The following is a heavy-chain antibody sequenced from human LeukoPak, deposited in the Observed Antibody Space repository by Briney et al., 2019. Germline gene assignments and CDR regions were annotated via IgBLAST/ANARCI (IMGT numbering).Heavy chain of an antibody. J-gene: IGHJ3*02. CDR3: AREYRQWLADDAFDI. V-gene: IGHV3-33*01. CDR1: GFTFSSYG. Sequence: PGRSLRLSCAASGFTFSSYGVHWVRQAPGKGLEWVAVIWYDGSNKYYADSVKGRFTISRDNSKNTLYLQMNSLRAEDTAVYYCAREYRQWLADDAFDIWGQGTMVTVSS. D-gene: IGHD6-19*01. CDR2: IWYDGSNK.